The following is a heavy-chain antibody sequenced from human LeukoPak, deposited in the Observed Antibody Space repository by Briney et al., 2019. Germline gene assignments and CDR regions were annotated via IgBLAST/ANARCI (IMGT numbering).Heavy chain of an antibody. J-gene: IGHJ4*02. CDR2: VSGGGGTT. V-gene: IGHV3-23*01. CDR1: GFSFSNYA. D-gene: IGHD3-10*01. Sequence: PGGSLRLSCAASGFSFSNYAMTWVRQAPGKGLEWVSVVSGGGGTTYYADSVKGRFTISRDNAKNSLYLQMNSLRAEDTALYYCARNYGSGSYRSYYFDYWGQGTLVTVSS. CDR3: ARNYGSGSYRSYYFDY.